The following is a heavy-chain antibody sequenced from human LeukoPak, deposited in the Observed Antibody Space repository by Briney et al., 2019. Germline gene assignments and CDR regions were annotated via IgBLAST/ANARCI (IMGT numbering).Heavy chain of an antibody. V-gene: IGHV4-59*08. CDR1: GGSISSYY. CDR2: IYYSGST. D-gene: IGHD2-15*01. Sequence: SETLSLTCTVSGGSISSYYWSWIRQPPGKGLEWIGYIYYSGSTNYNPSLKSRVTISVDTSKNQFSLKLSSATAADTAVYYCARHYCSGGSCYLDPNFDYWGQGTLVTVSS. CDR3: ARHYCSGGSCYLDPNFDY. J-gene: IGHJ4*02.